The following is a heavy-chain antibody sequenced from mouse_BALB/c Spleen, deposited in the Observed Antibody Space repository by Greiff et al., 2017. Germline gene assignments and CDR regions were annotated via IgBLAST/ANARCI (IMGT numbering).Heavy chain of an antibody. J-gene: IGHJ3*01. CDR1: GYTFTSYV. V-gene: IGHV1-14*01. CDR2: INPYNDGT. D-gene: IGHD2-14*01. Sequence: VQLKQSGPELVKPGASVKMSCKASGYTFTSYVMHWVKQKPGQGLEWIGYINPYNDGTKYNEKFKGKATLTSDKSSSTAYMELSSLTSEDSAVYYCARPFYYRYDDGNWDGWFAYWGQGTLVTVSA. CDR3: ARPFYYRYDDGNWDGWFAY.